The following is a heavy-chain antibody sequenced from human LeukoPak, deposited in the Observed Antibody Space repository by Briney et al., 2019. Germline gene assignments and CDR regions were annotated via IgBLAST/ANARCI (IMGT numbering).Heavy chain of an antibody. CDR1: GYTFTSYG. J-gene: IGHJ5*02. V-gene: IGHV1-18*01. Sequence: ASVKVSCKASGYTFTSYGINWVRQAPGQGLEGMGWISAYNGNTNSAQKLQGRVTMTTDTSTSTAYMQLRSRRSAHTAVYYCARAPLRLYSYDSSANCFRWFDPWGQGTLVPVSS. D-gene: IGHD3-22*01. CDR2: ISAYNGNT. CDR3: ARAPLRLYSYDSSANCFRWFDP.